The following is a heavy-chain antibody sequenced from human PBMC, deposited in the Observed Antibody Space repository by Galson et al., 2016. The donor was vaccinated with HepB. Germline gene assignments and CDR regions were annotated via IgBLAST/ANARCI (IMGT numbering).Heavy chain of an antibody. D-gene: IGHD3-22*01. J-gene: IGHJ6*02. CDR3: ASFRNRDYDSSGYYYYYGMDV. Sequence: SVKVSCKASGDTFTSYAMNWVRQAPGQGLEWMGWINTNTGNPTYAQGFTGRFVFSLDTSVSTTYLQISSLKAEDTAVYYWASFRNRDYDSSGYYYYYGMDVWGQGTTVTVSS. CDR1: GDTFTSYA. V-gene: IGHV7-4-1*02. CDR2: INTNTGNP.